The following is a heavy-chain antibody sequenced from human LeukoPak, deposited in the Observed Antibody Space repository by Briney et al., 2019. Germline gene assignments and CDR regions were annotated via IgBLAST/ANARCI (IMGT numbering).Heavy chain of an antibody. CDR1: GFTFSDYY. CDR3: ARYNVDDDYVDY. Sequence: GGSLRLSCAASGFTFSDYYMSWIRQAPGKGLEWVSYISSSGSTIYYADSVKGRFTISRDNAKNSLYLQMNSMRAEDTAVYYCARYNVDDDYVDYWGQGTLVTVSS. V-gene: IGHV3-11*01. J-gene: IGHJ4*02. D-gene: IGHD1-14*01. CDR2: ISSSGSTI.